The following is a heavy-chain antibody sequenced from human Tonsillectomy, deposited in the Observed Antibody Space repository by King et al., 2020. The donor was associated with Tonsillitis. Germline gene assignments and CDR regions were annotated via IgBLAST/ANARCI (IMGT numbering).Heavy chain of an antibody. CDR3: ARHSSGFGLDY. V-gene: IGHV5-51*01. D-gene: IGHD3-10*01. CDR1: EYSFTTYW. J-gene: IGHJ4*02. Sequence: VQLVESGAEVKKPGESLKISCRGSEYSFTTYWIGGVRQMPGKGLEWMGIIYPGDSDTRYSPSFQGQVTISADKSISTAYLQWSSLKASDTAIYYCARHSSGFGLDYWGQGTLVTVSS. CDR2: IYPGDSDT.